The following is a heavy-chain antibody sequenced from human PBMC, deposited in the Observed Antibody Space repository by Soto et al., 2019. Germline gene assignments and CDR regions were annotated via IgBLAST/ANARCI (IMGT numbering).Heavy chain of an antibody. CDR3: ASGLLEHSSSWYDY. Sequence: PGGSLRLSCAASGFTFSSYWMHWVRQVPGKGLVWVSRINSDGSNTNYADSVKGRFTISRYNAKNTLYLQMNSLRAEDTAVYYCASGLLEHSSSWYDYWGQGTLVTVSS. CDR1: GFTFSSYW. CDR2: INSDGSNT. J-gene: IGHJ4*02. D-gene: IGHD6-13*01. V-gene: IGHV3-74*01.